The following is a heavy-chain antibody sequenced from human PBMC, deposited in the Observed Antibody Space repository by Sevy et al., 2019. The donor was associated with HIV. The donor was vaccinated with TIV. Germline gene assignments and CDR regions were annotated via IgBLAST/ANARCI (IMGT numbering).Heavy chain of an antibody. J-gene: IGHJ5*01. CDR3: ACENAGGSGDS. Sequence: SETLSLTCTVSGGSITSLYWNWIRQPPGKGLEWIANIYYNGDINYNPSLKSRVTLSLDTSKNQFSLRLSAVTAADTAMYYCACENAGGSGDSWGQGTLVTVSS. D-gene: IGHD6-25*01. V-gene: IGHV4-59*08. CDR1: GGSITSLY. CDR2: IYYNGDI.